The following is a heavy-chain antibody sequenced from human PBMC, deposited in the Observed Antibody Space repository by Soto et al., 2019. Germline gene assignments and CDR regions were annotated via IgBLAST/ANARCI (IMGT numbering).Heavy chain of an antibody. CDR3: AKETYTIFGPWGWFAP. Sequence: EVQLLESGGGLVQPGGSLRLSCAASGFTFSSYAMSWVRQAPGKGLEWVSAISGSGGSTYYADSVKGRFTISRDNSKNTLYLQLNSLRDEDTAVYYCAKETYTIFGPWGWFAPWGQGTLVTVSS. CDR2: ISGSGGST. CDR1: GFTFSSYA. D-gene: IGHD3-3*01. J-gene: IGHJ5*02. V-gene: IGHV3-23*01.